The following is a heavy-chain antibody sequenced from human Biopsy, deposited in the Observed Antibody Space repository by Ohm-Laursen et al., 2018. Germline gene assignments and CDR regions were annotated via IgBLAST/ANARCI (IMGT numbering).Heavy chain of an antibody. J-gene: IGHJ4*02. V-gene: IGHV1-46*01. CDR1: GGTFINYA. CDR3: ARNTGWYGDLYYFDY. CDR2: INPSGSTT. D-gene: IGHD6-19*01. Sequence: ASVKVSCKASGGTFINYAISWVRQAPGQGLEWMGMINPSGSTTSYPQIFQGRVTVTRDTSKSTVYMELSSLRSADTAVYFCARNTGWYGDLYYFDYWGQGTLVTASS.